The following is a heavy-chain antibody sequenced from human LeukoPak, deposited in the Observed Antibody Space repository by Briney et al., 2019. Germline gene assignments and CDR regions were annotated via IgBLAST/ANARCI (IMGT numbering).Heavy chain of an antibody. D-gene: IGHD6-19*01. CDR1: GFTFSSYA. V-gene: IGHV3-30-3*01. CDR2: ISYDGSNK. CDR3: AREDSSGWYDPYNWFDP. J-gene: IGHJ5*02. Sequence: SGGSLRLSCAASGFTFSSYAMHWVRQAPGKGLEWVAVISYDGSNKYYADSVKGRFTISRDNSKNTLYLQMNSLRAEDTAVYYCAREDSSGWYDPYNWFDPWGQGTLVTVSS.